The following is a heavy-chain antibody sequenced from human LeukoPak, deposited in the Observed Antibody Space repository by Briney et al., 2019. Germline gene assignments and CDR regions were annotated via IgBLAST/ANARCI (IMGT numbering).Heavy chain of an antibody. J-gene: IGHJ4*02. D-gene: IGHD3-3*01. V-gene: IGHV1-8*02. CDR2: MNPNSGNT. Sequence: ASVKVSCKASGYTFTSNYDIVWVRQATGQGLEWMGWMNPNSGNTDYPQKFQGRVTMTRDTSISTAYMELSSLRSEDTAVYYCARGQVGVVPPDYWGQGTLVTVSS. CDR1: GYTFTSNYD. CDR3: ARGQVGVVPPDY.